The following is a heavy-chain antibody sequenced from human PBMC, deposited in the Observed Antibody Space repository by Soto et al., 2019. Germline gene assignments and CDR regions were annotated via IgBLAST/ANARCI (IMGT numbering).Heavy chain of an antibody. CDR2: ISAYNGST. Sequence: GASVKVSCKASGYTFTSYGISWVRQAPGQGLEWMGWISAYNGSTNYAQKLQGRVTMTTDTSTSTAYMELSSLRSEDTAVYYCAADIHYYDSSGYYRETGNGYWGQGTLVTVSS. V-gene: IGHV1-18*01. CDR1: GYTFTSYG. J-gene: IGHJ4*02. CDR3: AADIHYYDSSGYYRETGNGY. D-gene: IGHD3-22*01.